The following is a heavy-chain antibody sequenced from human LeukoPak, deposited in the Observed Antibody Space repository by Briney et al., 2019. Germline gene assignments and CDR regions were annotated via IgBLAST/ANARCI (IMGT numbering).Heavy chain of an antibody. V-gene: IGHV4-34*01. D-gene: IGHD2-2*01. CDR3: ARGGVVPAATDFDY. CDR2: INHSGST. Sequence: SETMSLTCAVDSGSFSGYYWRWIRQPDGRGREWIGEINHSGSTNYNPCLKSRVTISVDTSKNQFSLKLSSVTAADTAVYYCARGGVVPAATDFDYWGQGTLVTVSS. CDR1: SGSFSGYY. J-gene: IGHJ4*02.